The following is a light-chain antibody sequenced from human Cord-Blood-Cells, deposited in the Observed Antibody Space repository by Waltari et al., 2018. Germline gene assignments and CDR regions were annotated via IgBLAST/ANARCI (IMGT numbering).Light chain of an antibody. V-gene: IGLV2-14*03. CDR2: DVS. Sequence: QSALTHTASVSGSPGPSITISCTGTSRAVGGSNYVSWYQQHPGKAPKLMIYDVSNRPSGVSNRFSGSKSGNTASLTISGLQAEDEADYYCSSYTSSAWVFGGGTKLTVL. CDR1: SRAVGGSNY. CDR3: SSYTSSAWV. J-gene: IGLJ3*02.